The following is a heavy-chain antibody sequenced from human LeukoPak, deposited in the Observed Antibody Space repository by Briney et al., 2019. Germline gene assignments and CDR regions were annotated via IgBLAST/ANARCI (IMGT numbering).Heavy chain of an antibody. Sequence: PGGSLRLSCAASGFTFSDYYMSWIRQAPGKGLEWVSYISSSGSTIYYADSVKGRFTISRDNAKNSLYLQMNSLRAEDTAVYYCARTYDFWSGYNSTGPYAFDIWGQGTMVTVSS. CDR3: ARTYDFWSGYNSTGPYAFDI. J-gene: IGHJ3*02. CDR2: ISSSGSTI. V-gene: IGHV3-11*04. CDR1: GFTFSDYY. D-gene: IGHD3-3*01.